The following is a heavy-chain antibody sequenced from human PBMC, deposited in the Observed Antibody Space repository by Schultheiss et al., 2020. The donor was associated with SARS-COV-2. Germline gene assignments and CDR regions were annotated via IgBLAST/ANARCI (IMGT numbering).Heavy chain of an antibody. J-gene: IGHJ4*02. D-gene: IGHD4-17*01. CDR3: ARDYYGDYFFDY. V-gene: IGHV3-48*02. CDR1: GFTFSGYS. CDR2: ISGSGSTI. Sequence: GGSLRLSCAASGFTFSGYSMNWVRQAPGKGLEWISYISGSGSTIYYADSVKGRFTISRDNAKNSLYLQMNSLRDEDTAVYYCARDYYGDYFFDYWGQGTLVTVSS.